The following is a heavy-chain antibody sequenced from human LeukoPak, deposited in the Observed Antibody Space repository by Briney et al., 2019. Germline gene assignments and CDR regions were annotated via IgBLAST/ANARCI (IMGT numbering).Heavy chain of an antibody. CDR3: AKDAKRDSSGYYGDY. CDR1: GFTFSSYA. CDR2: ISGSGGST. Sequence: GGSLRLSCAASGFTFSSYAMSWVRQAPGKGLEGVSAISGSGGSTYYADSVKGRFTISRDNSKNTLSLQMNSLRAEDTAVYYCAKDAKRDSSGYYGDYWGQGTLVTVSS. J-gene: IGHJ4*02. V-gene: IGHV3-23*01. D-gene: IGHD3-22*01.